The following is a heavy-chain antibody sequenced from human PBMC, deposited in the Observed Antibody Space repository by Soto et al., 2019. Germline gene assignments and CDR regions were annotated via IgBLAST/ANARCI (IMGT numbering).Heavy chain of an antibody. CDR2: INSDGSST. CDR3: ASLNMQQLNKVNYYYYGMDV. V-gene: IGHV3-74*01. CDR1: GFTFSSYW. Sequence: GGSLRLSCAASGFTFSSYWMHWVRQAPGKGLVWVSRINSDGSSTSYADSVKGRFTISRDNAKNTLYLQMNSLRAEDTAVYYCASLNMQQLNKVNYYYYGMDVWGQGTTVTVSS. D-gene: IGHD6-13*01. J-gene: IGHJ6*02.